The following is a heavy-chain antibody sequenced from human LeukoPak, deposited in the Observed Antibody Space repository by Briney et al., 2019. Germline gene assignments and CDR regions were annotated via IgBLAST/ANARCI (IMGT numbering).Heavy chain of an antibody. V-gene: IGHV4-39*01. J-gene: IGHJ4*02. CDR2: IYYSGNT. Sequence: SETLSLTCTVSGGSISGSSDYWGWIRQPPGKGLEWIGSIYYSGNTYYNPSLKSRVTISLDTSKNQFSLKLSSVTAADTAVYYCARQSVRAIAIAARPGNYFDYWGQGTLVTASS. CDR3: ARQSVRAIAIAARPGNYFDY. D-gene: IGHD6-6*01. CDR1: GGSISGSSDY.